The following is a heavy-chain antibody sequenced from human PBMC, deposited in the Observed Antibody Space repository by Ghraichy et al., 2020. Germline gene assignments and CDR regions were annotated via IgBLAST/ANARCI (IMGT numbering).Heavy chain of an antibody. V-gene: IGHV3-48*02. CDR1: GFTLSDHS. D-gene: IGHD4-23*01. CDR3: ARGSRVVKFFYYDGMDV. CDR2: IISSSRTK. J-gene: IGHJ6*02. Sequence: GGSLRLSCVGSGFTLSDHSMNWVRQSPGKGLEWVSYIISSSRTKSYADSVRGRFTISRDNAQNSLYLQMNSLRDEDTAVYYCARGSRVVKFFYYDGMDVWGQGTTVTVSS.